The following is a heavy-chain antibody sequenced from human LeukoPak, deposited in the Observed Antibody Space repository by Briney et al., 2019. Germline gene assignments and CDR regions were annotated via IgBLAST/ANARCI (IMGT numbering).Heavy chain of an antibody. J-gene: IGHJ4*02. D-gene: IGHD6-19*01. CDR1: GFTFSSYA. CDR3: ARDGGSGWYDD. CDR2: ISYDGSNK. V-gene: IGHV3-30-3*01. Sequence: PGRSLRLSCAASGFTFSSYAMHWVRQAPGKGLEWVAVISYDGSNKYYADSVKGRFTISRDNAKNSLYLQMNSLRAEDTAVYYCARDGGSGWYDDWGQETMVTVAS.